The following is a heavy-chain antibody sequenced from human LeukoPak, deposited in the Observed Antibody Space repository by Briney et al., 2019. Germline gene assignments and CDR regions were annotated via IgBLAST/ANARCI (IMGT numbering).Heavy chain of an antibody. CDR3: AKGDSGWYGFDY. CDR2: ISGSGGST. V-gene: IGHV3-23*01. D-gene: IGHD6-19*01. Sequence: GGSLRLSCAASGFTFSSYAMSWVRQAPGKGLEWVSAISGSGGSTYYADSVKGRFTISRDNSKNTLYLQMNTLRAEDTALYYCAKGDSGWYGFDYWGQGTQVTVSS. CDR1: GFTFSSYA. J-gene: IGHJ4*02.